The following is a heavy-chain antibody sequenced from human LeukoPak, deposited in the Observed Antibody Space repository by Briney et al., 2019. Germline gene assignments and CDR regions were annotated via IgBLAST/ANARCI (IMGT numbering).Heavy chain of an antibody. V-gene: IGHV4-30-4*01. CDR3: AREKAVYGSGSYLF. CDR1: GGSISSGDYY. D-gene: IGHD3-10*01. Sequence: SQTLSLTCTVSGGSISSGDYYWSWIRQPPGKGLEWIGHIYYSGSTYYNPSLNSRITIPVDTTKNQFSLKLSSVTAADTAVYYCAREKAVYGSGSYLFWGRGTLVTVSS. J-gene: IGHJ4*02. CDR2: IYYSGST.